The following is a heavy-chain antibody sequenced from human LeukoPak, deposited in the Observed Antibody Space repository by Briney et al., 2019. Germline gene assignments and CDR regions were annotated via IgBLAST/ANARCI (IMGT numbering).Heavy chain of an antibody. D-gene: IGHD3-10*01. CDR2: INHSGST. CDR3: AGYTYYYGSGSSLDAFDI. J-gene: IGHJ3*02. V-gene: IGHV4-34*01. CDR1: GGSVGGYY. Sequence: SETMSLTCAVYGGSVGGYYWSWIRQPQGKGLEWIGEINHSGSTNYNPSFKGRVTISVDTSENQFSLKLSSVTAADTAVYYCAGYTYYYGSGSSLDAFDIWGQGTMVTVSS.